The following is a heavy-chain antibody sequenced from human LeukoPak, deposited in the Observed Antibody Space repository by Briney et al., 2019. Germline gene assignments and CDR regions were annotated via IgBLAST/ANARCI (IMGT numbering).Heavy chain of an antibody. CDR2: INAGNGNT. V-gene: IGHV1-3*01. Sequence: ASVKVSCKASGYTFTSYAMHWVRQAPGQRLEWMGWINAGNGNTKYSPKFQGRVTITRDTSASTAYMELSSLRSEDTAVYYCARTSKAVAGFSPNFDYWGQGTLVTVSS. D-gene: IGHD6-19*01. CDR1: GYTFTSYA. J-gene: IGHJ4*02. CDR3: ARTSKAVAGFSPNFDY.